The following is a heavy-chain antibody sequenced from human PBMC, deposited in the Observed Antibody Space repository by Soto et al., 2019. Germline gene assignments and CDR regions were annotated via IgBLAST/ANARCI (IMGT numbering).Heavy chain of an antibody. V-gene: IGHV4-34*01. D-gene: IGHD2-15*01. CDR2: INHSGST. J-gene: IGHJ6*03. CDR3: ARAIDCSGGSCYQGNYYYYMDV. Sequence: SETLSLTCAVYGGSFSGYYWSWIRQPPGKGLEWIGEINHSGSTNYNPSLKSRVTISVDTSKNQFSLKLSSVTAADTAVYYCARAIDCSGGSCYQGNYYYYMDVWGKGTTVTVSS. CDR1: GGSFSGYY.